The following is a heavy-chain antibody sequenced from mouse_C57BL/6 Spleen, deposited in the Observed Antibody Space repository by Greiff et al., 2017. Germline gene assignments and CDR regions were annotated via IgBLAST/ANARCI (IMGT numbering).Heavy chain of an antibody. J-gene: IGHJ4*01. V-gene: IGHV2-9*01. Sequence: VQLVESGPGLVAPSQTLSITCTASGYSLPSYGVDWVRQTPGKGLEWLGVICGGGGTTYNSAPMSRLSISKDNSKSQDFLRMSSLQTDDTAMYCCAKHGFALDYWGQGTSVTVSS. CDR3: AKHGFALDY. CDR2: ICGGGGT. CDR1: GYSLPSYG. D-gene: IGHD2-2*01.